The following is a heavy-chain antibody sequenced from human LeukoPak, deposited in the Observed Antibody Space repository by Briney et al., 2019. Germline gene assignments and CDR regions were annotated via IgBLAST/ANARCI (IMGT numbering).Heavy chain of an antibody. CDR3: ARDPESYYYASGSTHFDY. D-gene: IGHD3-10*01. CDR1: GFTFSSNY. CDR2: IYSDGNT. J-gene: IGHJ4*02. V-gene: IGHV3-66*01. Sequence: GGSLRLSCAASGFTFSSNYMSWVRQAPGKGLEWVSIIYSDGNTFYADSVKGRYTISRDNSKNMLYLQMSSLRAEDTALYYCARDPESYYYASGSTHFDYWGRGTLVTVSS.